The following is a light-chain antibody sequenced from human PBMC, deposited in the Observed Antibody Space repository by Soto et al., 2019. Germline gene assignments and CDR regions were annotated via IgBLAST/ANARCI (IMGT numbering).Light chain of an antibody. CDR3: QQRTNWLT. Sequence: EIVLTQSPATLSLSPGERATLSCRASQNVSTYLAWYQQKPGQAPRLLIYDASNRATGIPARFSGSGSGTDFTLPISSLEPEDFAVYYCQQRTNWLTFGPGTTVDIK. CDR2: DAS. J-gene: IGKJ3*01. CDR1: QNVSTY. V-gene: IGKV3-11*01.